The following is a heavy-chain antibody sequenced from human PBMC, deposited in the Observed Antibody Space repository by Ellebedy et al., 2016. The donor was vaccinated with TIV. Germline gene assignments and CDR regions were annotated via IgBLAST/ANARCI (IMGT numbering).Heavy chain of an antibody. CDR1: GYTFTNYG. J-gene: IGHJ4*02. Sequence: ASVKVSCKASGYTFTNYGINWVRQTPGQGLEWMGWIGTSTGNPTYAQGFTGRFVFSLDTSVSTAYLQISSLKAEDTAMYYCARNLVYYLDYWGQGSLVTVSS. V-gene: IGHV7-4-1*02. CDR3: ARNLVYYLDY. CDR2: IGTSTGNP. D-gene: IGHD1-14*01.